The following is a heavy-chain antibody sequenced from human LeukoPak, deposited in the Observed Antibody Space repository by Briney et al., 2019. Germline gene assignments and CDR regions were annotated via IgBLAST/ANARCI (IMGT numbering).Heavy chain of an antibody. Sequence: PAGSLRLSCEASGFTFTSYAMHWVRQAQGKGLEWVSSITSSGDGTFYTYALSGCFTISRCNDKKYVFLHMKSLRRADSDLYSCAKGTDTTGRQNFDIWGQGTLVTVSS. J-gene: IGHJ1*01. CDR1: GFTFTSYA. CDR3: AKGTDTTGRQNFDI. D-gene: IGHD2-8*02. CDR2: ITSSGDGT. V-gene: IGHV3-23*01.